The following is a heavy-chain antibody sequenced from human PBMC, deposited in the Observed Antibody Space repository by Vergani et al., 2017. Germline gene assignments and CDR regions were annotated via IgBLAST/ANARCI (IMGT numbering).Heavy chain of an antibody. D-gene: IGHD1-26*01. J-gene: IGHJ4*02. CDR3: VKNAGSYENFFDS. CDR2: LTGGGGST. V-gene: IGHV3-23*01. Sequence: EVQLLESWGSLKQPGGSVRPSCAASGFTFSTYAMHWVRQAPGKGLEWVSALTGGGGSTYYADSFKGRFSISRDNSRDTLYLQMNSLRPEDTATYYCVKNAGSYENFFDSWGQGTLVIVSS. CDR1: GFTFSTYA.